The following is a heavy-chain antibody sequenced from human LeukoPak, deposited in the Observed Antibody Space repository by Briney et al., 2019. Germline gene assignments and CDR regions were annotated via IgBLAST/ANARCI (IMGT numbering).Heavy chain of an antibody. CDR1: GGSISSYY. Sequence: PSETLSLTCTVPGGSISSYYWSWIRQPPGKGLEWIGYIYYSGSTNYNPSLKSRVTISVDTSKNQFSLKLSSVTAADTAVYYCAGGEVGATPYYYYYYMDVWGKGTTVTVSS. CDR3: AGGEVGATPYYYYYYMDV. D-gene: IGHD1-26*01. V-gene: IGHV4-59*12. CDR2: IYYSGST. J-gene: IGHJ6*03.